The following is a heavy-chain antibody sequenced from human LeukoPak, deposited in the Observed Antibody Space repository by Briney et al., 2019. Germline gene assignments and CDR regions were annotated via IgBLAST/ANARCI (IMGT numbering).Heavy chain of an antibody. CDR3: ARDKWFGGPVDI. CDR2: IYTSGST. J-gene: IGHJ3*02. Sequence: SETLSLTCTVSGGSMSSGSHYWSWIRQPAGKGLEWIGRIYTSGSTNYNPSLTSRVTISIDTSKNQFSLKLSSVTAADTAIYYCARDKWFGGPVDIWGQGTMVTVSS. V-gene: IGHV4-61*02. CDR1: GGSMSSGSHY. D-gene: IGHD3-10*01.